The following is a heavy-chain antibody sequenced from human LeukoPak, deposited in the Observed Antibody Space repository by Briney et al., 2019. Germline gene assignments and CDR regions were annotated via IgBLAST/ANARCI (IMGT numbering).Heavy chain of an antibody. J-gene: IGHJ5*02. CDR1: GGTFSSYA. Sequence: ASVKVSCKASGGTFSSYAISWVRQAPGQGLEWMGWINTNTGNPTYAQGFTGRFVFSLDTSVSTAYLQISSLKAEDTAVYYCAREGIYYDYGSLRLGWFDPWGQGTLVTVSS. D-gene: IGHD3-16*01. CDR2: INTNTGNP. CDR3: AREGIYYDYGSLRLGWFDP. V-gene: IGHV7-4-1*02.